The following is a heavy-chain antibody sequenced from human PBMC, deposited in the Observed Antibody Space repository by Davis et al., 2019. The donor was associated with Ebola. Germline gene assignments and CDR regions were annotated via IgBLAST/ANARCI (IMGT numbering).Heavy chain of an antibody. D-gene: IGHD6-25*01. J-gene: IGHJ4*02. CDR3: TTKAAEGDY. CDR1: GFTFSSYS. CDR2: ISSSSSYI. V-gene: IGHV3-21*03. Sequence: GESLKISCAASGFTFSSYSMNWVRQAPGKGLEWVSSISSSSSYIYYADSVKGRFTISRDNAKNSLYLQMNSLKTEDTAVYYCTTKAAEGDYWGQGTLVTVSS.